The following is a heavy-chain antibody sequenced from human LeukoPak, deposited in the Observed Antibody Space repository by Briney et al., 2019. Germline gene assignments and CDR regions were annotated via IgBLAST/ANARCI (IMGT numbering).Heavy chain of an antibody. CDR2: INSNGGST. D-gene: IGHD5-18*01. Sequence: PGGSLRLSCAASGFTFSDYGMSWVRQTPGKGLEWVAGINSNGGSTGYAVSVRGRFIISRDDADNSLHLHMHSLRAEDTAFYCVRSFNTYGYPTGYWGQGTLVTVSS. J-gene: IGHJ4*02. CDR1: GFTFSDYG. V-gene: IGHV3-20*01. CDR3: VRSFNTYGYPTGY.